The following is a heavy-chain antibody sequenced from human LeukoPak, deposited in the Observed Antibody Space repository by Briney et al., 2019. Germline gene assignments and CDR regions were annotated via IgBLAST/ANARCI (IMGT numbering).Heavy chain of an antibody. J-gene: IGHJ6*03. CDR1: GFTFSSYE. D-gene: IGHD6-6*01. CDR3: ARDMSGIAARKRGTYYYYMDV. V-gene: IGHV3-21*05. Sequence: GGSLRLSCAASGFTFSSYEMNWVRQAPGKGLEWVSYISSSSSYIYYADSVKGRFTISRDNAKNSLYLQMNSLRAEDTAVYYCARDMSGIAARKRGTYYYYMDVWGKGTTVTVSS. CDR2: ISSSSSYI.